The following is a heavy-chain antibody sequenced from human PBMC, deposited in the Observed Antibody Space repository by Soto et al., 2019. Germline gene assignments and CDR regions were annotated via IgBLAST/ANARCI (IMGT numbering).Heavy chain of an antibody. D-gene: IGHD3-16*01. CDR2: IDYSGSI. J-gene: IGHJ4*02. CDR3: ARGQRGGDWLASWAPSY. Sequence: QVLLQESGPGLVKPSETLSLNCTVSGGSISGFYWNWIRQTPGKGLEWMGFIDYSGSIFYNHSLRSRFTISRDTSNNQVSLRLRSVTTADTAMYYCARGQRGGDWLASWAPSYWGQGTLVTVSS. V-gene: IGHV4-59*01. CDR1: GGSISGFY.